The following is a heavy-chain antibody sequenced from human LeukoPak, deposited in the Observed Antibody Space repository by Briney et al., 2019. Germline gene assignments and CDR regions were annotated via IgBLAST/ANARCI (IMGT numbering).Heavy chain of an antibody. J-gene: IGHJ4*02. CDR3: ARAQGNSFCPFDY. D-gene: IGHD2/OR15-2a*01. CDR2: IYTSGST. V-gene: IGHV4-4*09. Sequence: SETLSLTCTVSGGSISSYYWSWIRQPPGKGLEWNGYIYTSGSTNYNPSLKSRVTISVDTSKNQFSLKLSSVTAADTAVYYCARAQGNSFCPFDYWGQGTLVTVSS. CDR1: GGSISSYY.